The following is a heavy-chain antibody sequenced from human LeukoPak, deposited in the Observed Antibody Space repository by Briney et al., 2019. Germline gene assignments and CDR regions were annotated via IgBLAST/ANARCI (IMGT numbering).Heavy chain of an antibody. CDR1: GDSITTYY. D-gene: IGHD1-20*01. J-gene: IGHJ4*02. V-gene: IGHV4-59*01. Sequence: PSETLSLTCTVSGDSITTYYWNWIRQPPGKGLEWIGYIYYSGSTNYNPSLKSRVTISVDASKNQFSLKLSSVTAADTAVYYCARATYNWNDVPFDYWGQGTLVTVSS. CDR2: IYYSGST. CDR3: ARATYNWNDVPFDY.